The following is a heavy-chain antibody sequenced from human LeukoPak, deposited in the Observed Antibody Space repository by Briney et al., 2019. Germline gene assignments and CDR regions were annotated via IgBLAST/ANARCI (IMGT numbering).Heavy chain of an antibody. CDR1: GGSISSGGYY. V-gene: IGHV4-31*03. CDR2: IYYSGST. J-gene: IGHJ6*02. CDR3: IGSGSYYSPPYYYGMDV. D-gene: IGHD3-10*01. Sequence: PSETLSLTCTVSGGSISSGGYYWSWIRQHPGKGLEWIGYIYYSGSTYYNPSLKSRVTISVDTSKNQFSLKLSSVTAADTAVYYCIGSGSYYSPPYYYGMDVWGQGTTVTVSS.